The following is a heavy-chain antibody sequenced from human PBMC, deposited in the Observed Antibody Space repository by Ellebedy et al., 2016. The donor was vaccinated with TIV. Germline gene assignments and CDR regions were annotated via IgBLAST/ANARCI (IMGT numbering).Heavy chain of an antibody. CDR3: AREGRYGDYFDY. J-gene: IGHJ4*02. V-gene: IGHV1-3*01. Sequence: RFQGRVTITRDTSATTAYMELSSLRSEDTAVYYCAREGRYGDYFDYWGQGTLVTVSS. D-gene: IGHD4-17*01.